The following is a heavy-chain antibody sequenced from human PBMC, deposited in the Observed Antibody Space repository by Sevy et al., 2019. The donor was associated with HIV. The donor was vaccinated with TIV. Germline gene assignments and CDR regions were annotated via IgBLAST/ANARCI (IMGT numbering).Heavy chain of an antibody. Sequence: ASLKVSCKASGYTFTGYYMHWVRQAPGQGLEWMGWINPNSGGTNYAQKFQGRVTMTRDTSISTAYMELSRLRSDDTAVYYCASGGPNYYDSSGYYASQFDYWGQGTLVTVSS. V-gene: IGHV1-2*02. J-gene: IGHJ4*02. CDR2: INPNSGGT. CDR1: GYTFTGYY. D-gene: IGHD3-22*01. CDR3: ASGGPNYYDSSGYYASQFDY.